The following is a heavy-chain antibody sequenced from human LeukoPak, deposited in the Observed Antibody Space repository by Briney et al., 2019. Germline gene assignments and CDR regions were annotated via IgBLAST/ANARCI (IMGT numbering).Heavy chain of an antibody. CDR2: ISYDGSNK. V-gene: IGHV3-30-3*01. Sequence: GRSLRLSCVASGFTFSSYAMHWVRQAPGKGLEWVAVISYDGSNKYYADSVKGRFTISRDNSKNTLYLQMNSLRAEDTAVYYCARANYYDSSGYYLEYFQHWGQGTLVTVSS. J-gene: IGHJ1*01. D-gene: IGHD3-22*01. CDR3: ARANYYDSSGYYLEYFQH. CDR1: GFTFSSYA.